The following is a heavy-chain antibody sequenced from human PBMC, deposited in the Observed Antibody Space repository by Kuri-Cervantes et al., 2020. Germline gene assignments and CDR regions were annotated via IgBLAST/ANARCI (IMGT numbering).Heavy chain of an antibody. CDR1: GGTFSSYA. CDR3: ARGAHHDVLSGYWNRGGYTMDV. V-gene: IGHV1-69*13. Sequence: SVKVSCKASGGTFSSYAISWVRQAPGQGLEWKGGIIPIFGTANYAQKFQGRVTITADESTSTAYMELSSLRSEDTAVYYCARGAHHDVLSGYWNRGGYTMDVWGQGTTVTVSS. CDR2: IIPIFGTA. J-gene: IGHJ6*02. D-gene: IGHD3-3*01.